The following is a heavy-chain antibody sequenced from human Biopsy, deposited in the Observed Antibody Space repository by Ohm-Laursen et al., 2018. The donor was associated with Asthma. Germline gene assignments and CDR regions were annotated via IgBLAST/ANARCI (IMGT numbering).Heavy chain of an antibody. V-gene: IGHV1-3*01. J-gene: IGHJ3*02. CDR1: GYTFINYA. Sequence: ASVKVSCNVSGYTFINYAIHWVRQAPGHSLEWMGWINAANGNTKYSEKFQGRVTITRDTSASTAYMDLSSLRSEDTAVYYCARTYYDFLTGQVNDALAMWGQGTVVTVSS. D-gene: IGHD3-9*01. CDR2: INAANGNT. CDR3: ARTYYDFLTGQVNDALAM.